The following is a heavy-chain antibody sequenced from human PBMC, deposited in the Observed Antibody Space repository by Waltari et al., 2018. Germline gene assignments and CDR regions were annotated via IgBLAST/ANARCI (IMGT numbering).Heavy chain of an antibody. CDR1: GFTFSSYW. D-gene: IGHD5-18*01. Sequence: CAASGFTFSSYWMSWVRQAPGKGLEWVANIKQDGSEKYYVDSVKGRFTISRDNAKNSLYLQMNSLRAEDTAVYYCARSDLKPPRWLQQAIDAFDIWGQGTMVTVSS. CDR3: ARSDLKPPRWLQQAIDAFDI. J-gene: IGHJ3*02. CDR2: IKQDGSEK. V-gene: IGHV3-7*01.